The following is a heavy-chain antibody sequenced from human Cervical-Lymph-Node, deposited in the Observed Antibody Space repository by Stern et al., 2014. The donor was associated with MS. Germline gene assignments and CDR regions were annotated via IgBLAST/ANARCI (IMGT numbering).Heavy chain of an antibody. Sequence: QVQLQESGPGLVKPSQTLSLTCTVSGGSIISGDFYWSWIRQLPGQGLEWIGYIYYSGSTYYNPSLKSRVTISVDTANNQFSLKLSSVTAADTAVYYCARRAGGSDNYFDPWGQGTLVTVSS. CDR1: GGSIISGDFY. V-gene: IGHV4-31*03. CDR3: ARRAGGSDNYFDP. D-gene: IGHD4/OR15-4a*01. J-gene: IGHJ5*02. CDR2: IYYSGST.